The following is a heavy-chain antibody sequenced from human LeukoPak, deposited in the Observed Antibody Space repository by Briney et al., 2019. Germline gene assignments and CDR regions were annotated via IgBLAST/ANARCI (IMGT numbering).Heavy chain of an antibody. J-gene: IGHJ6*03. Sequence: PSETLSLTCTVSDDSISSSTFYWGWIRQPPGKGLEWIGSIYFSGSTYYNPSLKSRVTISVDTSKNQFSLKLSSVTAADTAVYYCARVSLRSGDYYYYYMDVWGKGTTVTISS. CDR3: ARVSLRSGDYYYYYMDV. CDR1: DDSISSSTFY. V-gene: IGHV4-39*07. CDR2: IYFSGST. D-gene: IGHD3-10*01.